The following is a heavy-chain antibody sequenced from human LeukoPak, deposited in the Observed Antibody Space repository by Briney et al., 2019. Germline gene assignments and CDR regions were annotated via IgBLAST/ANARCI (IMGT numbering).Heavy chain of an antibody. Sequence: GESLKISCQGSGYSFTSYWIGWVRQMPGKGLEWMGIIYPGDSDTRYSPSFQGQVTISADKSISTAYLQWSSLKASDTAMYYCARVSGSYYGGRSAFDIWGQGTMVTVSS. CDR1: GYSFTSYW. V-gene: IGHV5-51*01. D-gene: IGHD1-26*01. J-gene: IGHJ3*02. CDR2: IYPGDSDT. CDR3: ARVSGSYYGGRSAFDI.